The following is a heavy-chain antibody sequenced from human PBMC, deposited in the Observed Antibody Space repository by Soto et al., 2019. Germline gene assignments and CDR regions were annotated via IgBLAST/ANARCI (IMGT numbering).Heavy chain of an antibody. CDR1: GDSIRGGGHY. J-gene: IGHJ4*03. CDR2: VYHSGST. Sequence: QVQLQELGPGLVKPSQTLSLTCSVSGDSIRGGGHYWNWIRQFPGKGLEWIGYVYHSGSTHYNPSLRGRLTISIDTSKNQFSLRLISVTAADTALYYCARDTGLAPTVWGYWGHGTQVTVSS. CDR3: ARDTGLAPTVWGY. D-gene: IGHD7-27*01. V-gene: IGHV4-31*03.